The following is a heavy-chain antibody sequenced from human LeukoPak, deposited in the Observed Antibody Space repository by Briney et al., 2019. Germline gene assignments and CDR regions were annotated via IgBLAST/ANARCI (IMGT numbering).Heavy chain of an antibody. CDR3: ARGGSPIYYYYMDV. Sequence: GGSLRLSCAASGFTFSTYGMNWVRQAPGKGLEWVSGIGDSGGSTYYADSVKGRFTISRDNAKNTLYLQMNSLRSEDTAVYFCARGGSPIYYYYMDVWGKGITVTISS. J-gene: IGHJ6*03. CDR2: IGDSGGST. D-gene: IGHD3-10*01. CDR1: GFTFSTYG. V-gene: IGHV3-23*01.